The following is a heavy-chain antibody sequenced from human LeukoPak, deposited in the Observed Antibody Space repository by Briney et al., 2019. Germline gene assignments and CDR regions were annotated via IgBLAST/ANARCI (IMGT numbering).Heavy chain of an antibody. D-gene: IGHD3-22*01. CDR2: ISSSRSFI. V-gene: IGHV3-21*01. CDR1: GFIFSTYS. Sequence: GGSLRLSCAASGFIFSTYSMNWVRQAPGRGLEWVSSISSSRSFIYYADSVQGRFTTSRDNAKNSLYLQMNSLRAEDTAVYYCARVTGGFYSHFDYWGQGTLVTVSS. CDR3: ARVTGGFYSHFDY. J-gene: IGHJ4*02.